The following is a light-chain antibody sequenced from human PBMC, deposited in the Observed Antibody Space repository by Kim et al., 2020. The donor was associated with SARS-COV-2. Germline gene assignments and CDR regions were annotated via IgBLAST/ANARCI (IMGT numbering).Light chain of an antibody. CDR3: QQSHTAPLLT. CDR2: AAS. CDR1: QSISTY. V-gene: IGKV1-39*01. Sequence: DIQMTQSPSSLAPSVGDRVTIACRASQSISTYLNWYQQKPGKAPKLLIYAASRLQSGVPSRFSGSGSGTDFTLTISSLQPEDFATYYCQQSHTAPLLTFGGGTKLDIK. J-gene: IGKJ4*01.